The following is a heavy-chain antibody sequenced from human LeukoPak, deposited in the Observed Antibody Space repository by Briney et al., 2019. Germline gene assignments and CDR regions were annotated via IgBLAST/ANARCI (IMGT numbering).Heavy chain of an antibody. CDR2: ISSSGSTI. V-gene: IGHV3-11*01. J-gene: IGHJ4*02. Sequence: PEGSLRLSCAASGFTFSDYYMSWIRQAPGKELEWVSYISSSGSTIYYADSVKGRFTISRDNAKNSLYLQMNSLRAEDTAVYYCARDQVSVPGGPNDYWGQGTLVTVSS. CDR3: ARDQVSVPGGPNDY. CDR1: GFTFSDYY. D-gene: IGHD1-1*01.